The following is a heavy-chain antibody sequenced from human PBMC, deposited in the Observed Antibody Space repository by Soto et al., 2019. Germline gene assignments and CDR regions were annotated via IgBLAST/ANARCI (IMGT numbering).Heavy chain of an antibody. V-gene: IGHV3-23*01. Sequence: EVQLLESGGGLVQPGGSLRLSCAASGFTFSSYAMSWVRQAPGKGLEWVSAISGSGGSTYYADSVKGRFTISSDNSKNTLYLQMNTLRAEDTAVYYCAKDRMPIWVSYFDYWGQGTLVTVSS. J-gene: IGHJ4*02. CDR3: AKDRMPIWVSYFDY. D-gene: IGHD2-2*01. CDR1: GFTFSSYA. CDR2: ISGSGGST.